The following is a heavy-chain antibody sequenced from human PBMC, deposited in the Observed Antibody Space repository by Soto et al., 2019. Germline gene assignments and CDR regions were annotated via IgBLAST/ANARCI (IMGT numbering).Heavy chain of an antibody. CDR2: VWYDGGNK. D-gene: IGHD2-8*01. J-gene: IGHJ4*02. Sequence: PGGSLRLSCAASGFTFSSYGMHWVRQAPGKGLEWVAIVWYDGGNKYYADSLKGRFTISRDNSKNTLYLQMNSLRAEGTAVYYCARGANGAASGLDYWGPGTLVTVSS. V-gene: IGHV3-33*01. CDR3: ARGANGAASGLDY. CDR1: GFTFSSYG.